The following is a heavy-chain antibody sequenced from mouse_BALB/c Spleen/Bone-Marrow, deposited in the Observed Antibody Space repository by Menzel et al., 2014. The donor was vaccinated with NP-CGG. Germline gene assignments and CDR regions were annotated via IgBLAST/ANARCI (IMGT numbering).Heavy chain of an antibody. Sequence: EVQLQESGGGLVQPGGSLKLSCAASGFDFSRYWMSWVRQAPGKGLEWIGAINPESSTINYTPSLKDKFIISRDNAKNTLFLQMTKVRSEDTALYYCARLNYYGNLFVWGAGTTVTGSS. J-gene: IGHJ1*01. D-gene: IGHD1-1*01. CDR3: ARLNYYGNLFV. CDR1: GFDFSRYW. V-gene: IGHV4-1*02. CDR2: INPESSTI.